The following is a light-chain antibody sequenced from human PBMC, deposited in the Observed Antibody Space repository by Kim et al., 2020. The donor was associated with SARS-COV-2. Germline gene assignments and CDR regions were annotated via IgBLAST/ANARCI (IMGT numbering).Light chain of an antibody. Sequence: LSASVGDRVTITCRASQRIRNWVAWYQQKPVKAPEVLIYDASSLKSGVPPRFSGTGSGTEFTLSISSLQPDDSATYYCQQYETDYSFGQGTKLEI. V-gene: IGKV1-5*01. CDR3: QQYETDYS. J-gene: IGKJ2*03. CDR2: DAS. CDR1: QRIRNW.